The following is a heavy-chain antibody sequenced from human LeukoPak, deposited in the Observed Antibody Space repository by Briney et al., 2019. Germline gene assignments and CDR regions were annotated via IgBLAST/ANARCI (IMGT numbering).Heavy chain of an antibody. J-gene: IGHJ4*02. CDR3: ARDPASGSHPAY. Sequence: GVSLRLSCAASGFTFSSYVMHWVRQAPGKGLEYVSAISSNGGSTYYANSVKGRYTISRDNSKNTLYLQMGSLRAEDMAVYYCARDPASGSHPAYWGQGTLVTVSS. CDR2: ISSNGGST. D-gene: IGHD1-26*01. V-gene: IGHV3-64*01. CDR1: GFTFSSYV.